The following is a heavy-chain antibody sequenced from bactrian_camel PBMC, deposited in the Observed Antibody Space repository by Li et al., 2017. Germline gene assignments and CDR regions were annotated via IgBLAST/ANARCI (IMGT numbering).Heavy chain of an antibody. V-gene: IGHV3S10*01. J-gene: IGHJ4*01. Sequence: VQLVESGGGTVQPGGSLRLSCGVSGFTFSSYAMSWVRQAPGKGLEWVSNIYTDGITHYADSVKGRFTISRDNSKKTLILQMNSLNIEDTAVHYCTTGWGWLPDWGQGTQVTVS. CDR2: IYTDGIT. CDR3: TTGWGWLPD. D-gene: IGHD5*01. CDR1: GFTFSSYA.